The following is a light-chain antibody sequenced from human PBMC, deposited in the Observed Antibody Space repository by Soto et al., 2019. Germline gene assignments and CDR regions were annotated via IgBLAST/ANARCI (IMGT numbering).Light chain of an antibody. Sequence: DIQMTQSPSSLSASVGNRVTITCRASQSISTWMAWYQQKPGKAPKLLISDASDLQTGDPSRFSGRGSGADYFFSISSLQPEDVGTYYCQQYDNFPQTFGQGTKVDIK. CDR3: QQYDNFPQT. V-gene: IGKV1-33*01. J-gene: IGKJ1*01. CDR1: QSISTW. CDR2: DAS.